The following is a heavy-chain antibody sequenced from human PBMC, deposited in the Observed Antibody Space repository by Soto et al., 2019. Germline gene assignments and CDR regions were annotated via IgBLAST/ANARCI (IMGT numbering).Heavy chain of an antibody. D-gene: IGHD2-2*01. J-gene: IGHJ3*01. CDR1: GFTFSDHY. CDR2: ISSGGSAI. CDR3: ARVKECSSTSCYARDAFYV. Sequence: PGGSLRLSCAASGFTFSDHYMSWIRQAPRKGLEWVSYISSGGSAIYYADSVKGRFTISRDNAKNSLYLQMNSLRAEDTAVYYCARVKECSSTSCYARDAFYVWGQGTMVTVSS. V-gene: IGHV3-11*01.